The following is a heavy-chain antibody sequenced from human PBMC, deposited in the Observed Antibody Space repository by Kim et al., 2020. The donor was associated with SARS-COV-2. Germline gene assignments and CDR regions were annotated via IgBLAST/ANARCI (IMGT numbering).Heavy chain of an antibody. CDR2: INHSGST. CDR1: GGSFSGYY. D-gene: IGHD3-3*01. J-gene: IGHJ5*02. Sequence: SETLSLTCAVYGGSFSGYYWSWIRQPPGKGLEWIGEINHSGSTNYNPSLKSRVTISVDTSKNQFSLKLSSVTAADTAVYYCARGGKTIFGVVTNWFDPWGQGTLVTVSS. V-gene: IGHV4-34*01. CDR3: ARGGKTIFGVVTNWFDP.